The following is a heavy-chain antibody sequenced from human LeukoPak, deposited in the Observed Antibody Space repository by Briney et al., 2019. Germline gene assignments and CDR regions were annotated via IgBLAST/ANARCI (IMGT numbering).Heavy chain of an antibody. Sequence: SVKASCKASGGTFSSYAISWVRQAPGQGLEWMGRIIPILGIANYAQKFQGRVTITADKSTSTAYMELSSLRSEDTAVYYCARASTVTTSEVDYWGQGTLVTVSS. CDR1: GGTFSSYA. J-gene: IGHJ4*02. CDR2: IIPILGIA. CDR3: ARASTVTTSEVDY. D-gene: IGHD4-17*01. V-gene: IGHV1-69*04.